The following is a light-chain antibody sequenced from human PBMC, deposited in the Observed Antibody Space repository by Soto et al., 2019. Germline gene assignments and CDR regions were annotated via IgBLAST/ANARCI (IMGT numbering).Light chain of an antibody. V-gene: IGKV4-1*01. CDR2: WAS. CDR1: QSVLYSSNNKNY. J-gene: IGKJ1*01. Sequence: DIVMTQSPDSLAVSLGESATINCKSSQSVLYSSNNKNYLAWYQQKPGQPPKLLIYWASTRESGVPDRFSGSGSGTDFTLTISSLQAEDVAVYYCQQYYSTPRGTFGQGTKVEIK. CDR3: QQYYSTPRGT.